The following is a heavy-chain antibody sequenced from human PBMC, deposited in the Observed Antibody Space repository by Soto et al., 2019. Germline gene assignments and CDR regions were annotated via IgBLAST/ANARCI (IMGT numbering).Heavy chain of an antibody. D-gene: IGHD2-21*02. CDR1: GGTFSSNT. J-gene: IGHJ4*02. V-gene: IGHV1-69*06. Sequence: QVQLVQSGAEVKKPGSSVKISCKASGGTFSSNTINWVRQAAGQGLEWMGGIIPLFGTPNYPEKFQGRVTITADKSTNTEYMELSGLRSDDTAVYYCASKAACGGDCYAFDSWGQGTLVTVS. CDR3: ASKAACGGDCYAFDS. CDR2: IIPLFGTP.